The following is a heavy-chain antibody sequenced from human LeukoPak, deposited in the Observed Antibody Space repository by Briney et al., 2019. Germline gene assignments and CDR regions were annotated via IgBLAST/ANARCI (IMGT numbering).Heavy chain of an antibody. D-gene: IGHD3-3*01. J-gene: IGHJ4*02. CDR1: GFTFSSYW. Sequence: GGSLRLSCAASGFTFSSYWMSWVRQAPGKGPEWVAHIKQDASQEYHVDSVKGRFTISRDNAKNSLYLQMNSLRAEETAVYYCPRGVVNPAWSGPHWSDYWGQGALVPSPQ. CDR3: PRGVVNPAWSGPHWSDY. CDR2: IKQDASQE. V-gene: IGHV3-7*01.